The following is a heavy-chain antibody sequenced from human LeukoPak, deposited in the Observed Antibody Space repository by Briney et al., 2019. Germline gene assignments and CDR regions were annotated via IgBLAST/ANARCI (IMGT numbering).Heavy chain of an antibody. CDR3: SRGTYPYSSDN. V-gene: IGHV3-74*01. D-gene: IGHD3-10*01. CDR1: GFTFSDYY. CDR2: INGDGSRT. J-gene: IGHJ4*02. Sequence: GGSLRLSCAASGFTFSDYYMHWVRQAPEKGLLWISHINGDGSRTGYADSVKGRFTISRDNAKNILYLQMNSLRAEDTAVYYCSRGTYPYSSDNWGQGALVTVSS.